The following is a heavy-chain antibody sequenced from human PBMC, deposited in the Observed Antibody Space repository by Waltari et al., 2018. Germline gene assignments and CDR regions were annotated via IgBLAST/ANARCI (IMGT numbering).Heavy chain of an antibody. D-gene: IGHD3-22*01. CDR3: AKGYYYDPDY. Sequence: EVQLVESGGGLVQPGGSLRLSCAASGFSFSGYAMSWARQAPGKGLEWVSVISASCGSTYYADSVKGRFTISRDNSKNTLYLQMNSLRAEDTAVYYCAKGYYYDPDYWGQGTLVTVSS. J-gene: IGHJ4*02. V-gene: IGHV3-23*04. CDR2: ISASCGST. CDR1: GFSFSGYA.